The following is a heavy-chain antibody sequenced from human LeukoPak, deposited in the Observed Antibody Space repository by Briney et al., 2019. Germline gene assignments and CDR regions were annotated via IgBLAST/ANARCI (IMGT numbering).Heavy chain of an antibody. CDR2: ISSSSSTI. Sequence: GGSLRLSCAASGFTFSSYSMNWVRQAPGKGLEWVSYISSSSSTIYYADSVKGRFTISRDNSKNTLYLQMNSLRADDTAVYYCAKDREIQTVVTPFDYWGQGTLVTVSS. CDR3: AKDREIQTVVTPFDY. D-gene: IGHD4-23*01. V-gene: IGHV3-48*01. CDR1: GFTFSSYS. J-gene: IGHJ4*02.